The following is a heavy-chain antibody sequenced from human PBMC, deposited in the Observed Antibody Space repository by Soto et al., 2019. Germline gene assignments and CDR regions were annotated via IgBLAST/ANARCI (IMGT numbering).Heavy chain of an antibody. CDR2: ISAYNGNT. CDR3: ARAGTPIDY. J-gene: IGHJ4*02. D-gene: IGHD3-10*01. V-gene: IGHV1-18*01. CDR1: GYTFTNFG. Sequence: ASVKFSCKASGYTFTNFGISWVRQAPGQVLECMVWISAYNGNTNYXXKFQGRVXXTTDTSTSTAXMEVSXLRFDDTAVHYCARAGTPIDYWGQGTLVXVSS.